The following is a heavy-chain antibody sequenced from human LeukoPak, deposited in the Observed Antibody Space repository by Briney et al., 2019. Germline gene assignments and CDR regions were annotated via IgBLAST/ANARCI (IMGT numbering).Heavy chain of an antibody. V-gene: IGHV1-2*02. CDR3: ARGDFLGDIVVVPAALDY. CDR1: GYTFTGYY. CDR2: INPNSGGT. J-gene: IGHJ4*02. D-gene: IGHD2-2*01. Sequence: ASVKVSCKASGYTFTGYYMHWVRQAPGQGFEWMGWINPNSGGTNYAQKFQGRVTMTRDTSISTAYMELGRLRSDDTAVYYCARGDFLGDIVVVPAALDYWGQGTLVTVSS.